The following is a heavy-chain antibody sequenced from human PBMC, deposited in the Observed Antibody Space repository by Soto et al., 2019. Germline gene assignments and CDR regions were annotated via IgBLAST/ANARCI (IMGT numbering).Heavy chain of an antibody. J-gene: IGHJ6*02. D-gene: IGHD2-15*01. CDR2: IRGFSPYT. V-gene: IGHV3-21*01. CDR1: GFTFRTYT. CDR3: ARDRGYDAHDFYYNAMDV. Sequence: VGSLRLSCISSGFTFRTYTMNWVRQAPGKGLEWVSGIRGFSPYTFYAESVKGRFTISRDNAKNSLFLQMNSLRAEDTAVYYCARDRGYDAHDFYYNAMDVWGQGTTVTVSS.